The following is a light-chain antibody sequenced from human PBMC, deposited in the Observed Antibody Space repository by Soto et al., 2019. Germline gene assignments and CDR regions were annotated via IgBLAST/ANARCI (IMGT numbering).Light chain of an antibody. CDR1: SSNIGAGYD. CDR3: QSYDSSLGVV. J-gene: IGLJ2*01. V-gene: IGLV1-40*01. CDR2: GNS. Sequence: QSVLTQPPSVSGAPGQRVTISCTGSSSNIGAGYDVHWYQQLPGTAPKLLIYGNSNRPSGVPDRFSGSKSGTSAPLASTGLQAEDEADYYCQSYDSSLGVVFGGGTKLTVL.